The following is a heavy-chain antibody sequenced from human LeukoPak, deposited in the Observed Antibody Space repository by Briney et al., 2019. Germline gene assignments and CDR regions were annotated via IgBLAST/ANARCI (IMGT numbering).Heavy chain of an antibody. Sequence: GGSLRLSCAASGFTVSSNYMSWVRQAPGKGLEWVSGISGSGGSTYYADSVKGRFTISRDNSKNTLYLQMNSLRAEDTAVYYCANLLISGGDFDYWGQGTLVTVSS. J-gene: IGHJ4*02. V-gene: IGHV3-23*01. CDR2: ISGSGGST. CDR1: GFTVSSNY. CDR3: ANLLISGGDFDY. D-gene: IGHD3-16*01.